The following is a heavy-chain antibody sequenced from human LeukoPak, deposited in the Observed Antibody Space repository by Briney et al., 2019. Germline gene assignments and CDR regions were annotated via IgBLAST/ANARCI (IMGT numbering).Heavy chain of an antibody. J-gene: IGHJ3*02. Sequence: GASVKVSCKASGYTFTDYFIHWVRQAPGQGLEWMGWINPDNGGTNYAQKFQGRVTMTRDTSISTAYMELNRLTSDDTAVYYCARGHCSSTSCYDVDAFDIWGQGTMVTVSS. V-gene: IGHV1-2*02. CDR3: ARGHCSSTSCYDVDAFDI. CDR1: GYTFTDYF. D-gene: IGHD2-2*01. CDR2: INPDNGGT.